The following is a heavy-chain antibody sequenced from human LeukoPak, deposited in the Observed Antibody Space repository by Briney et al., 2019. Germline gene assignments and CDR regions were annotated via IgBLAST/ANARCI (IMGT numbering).Heavy chain of an antibody. CDR3: ATDGMVRGPDAWFDS. CDR1: GGSVSSGRYY. V-gene: IGHV4-61*02. D-gene: IGHD3-10*01. J-gene: IGHJ5*01. Sequence: SETLPLTCTVSGGSVSSGRYYWTWIRQPAGKGLEWIGRIYTRGSTNYNPSLKSRVTISVDTSKNEFSLNLTSVTAADTAVYYCATDGMVRGPDAWFDSWGQGTLVTVSS. CDR2: IYTRGST.